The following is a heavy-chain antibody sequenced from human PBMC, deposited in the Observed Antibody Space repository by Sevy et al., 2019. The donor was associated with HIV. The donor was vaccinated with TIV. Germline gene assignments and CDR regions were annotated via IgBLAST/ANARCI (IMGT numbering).Heavy chain of an antibody. CDR2: INHSGST. J-gene: IGHJ3*02. Sequence: SETLSLTCAVYGGSFSGYYWSWIRQPPGKGLEWIGEINHSGSTNYNPSLKSRVTIKGDTSKNQFSLKLSSVTAADTAVYYCARHCSSTSCSHAFDIWGQGTMVTVSS. D-gene: IGHD2-2*01. V-gene: IGHV4-34*01. CDR3: ARHCSSTSCSHAFDI. CDR1: GGSFSGYY.